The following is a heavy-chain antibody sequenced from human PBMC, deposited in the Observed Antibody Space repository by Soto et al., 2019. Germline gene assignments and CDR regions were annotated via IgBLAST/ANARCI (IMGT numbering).Heavy chain of an antibody. D-gene: IGHD2-15*01. CDR2: IDYNGVT. Sequence: SETLSLTCTVSGGSIYRSGYYWGWIRQPPGRGLEWIGNIDYNGVTYSNPSLKSRVTISRDTSRNQFSLKLTSVTAADTALYYCGKVLVGATGHTDSDSWGPGTLVTVSS. CDR3: GKVLVGATGHTDSDS. J-gene: IGHJ4*02. V-gene: IGHV4-39*01. CDR1: GGSIYRSGYY.